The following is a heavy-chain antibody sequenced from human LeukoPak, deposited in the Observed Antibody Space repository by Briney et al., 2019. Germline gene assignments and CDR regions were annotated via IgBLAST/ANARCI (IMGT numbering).Heavy chain of an antibody. CDR3: ARQPPSYGDYEEYYFDY. D-gene: IGHD4-17*01. J-gene: IGHJ4*02. V-gene: IGHV3-7*01. CDR1: GGSFSGYY. CDR2: IKQDGSEK. Sequence: ETLSLTCAVYGGSFSGYYWSWVRQAPGKGLEWVANIKQDGSEKYYVDSVKGRFTISRDNAKNSLYLQMNSLRAEDTAVYYCARQPPSYGDYEEYYFDYWGQGTLVTVSS.